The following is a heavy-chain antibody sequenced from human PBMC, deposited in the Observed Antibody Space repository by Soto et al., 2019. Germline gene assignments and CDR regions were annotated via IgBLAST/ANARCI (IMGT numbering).Heavy chain of an antibody. Sequence: PGVPLRRSCSASGFTFSTYAMHCVRQAPGKRLEYVSGISSNGGNTYYVDSVKGRFTISRDNSKNSLYIQMSSLRAEDTVVYYCLQDLSGGSYGLLDYWGQGTLVTVSS. J-gene: IGHJ4*02. V-gene: IGHV3-64D*08. CDR3: LQDLSGGSYGLLDY. D-gene: IGHD1-26*01. CDR1: GFTFSTYA. CDR2: ISSNGGNT.